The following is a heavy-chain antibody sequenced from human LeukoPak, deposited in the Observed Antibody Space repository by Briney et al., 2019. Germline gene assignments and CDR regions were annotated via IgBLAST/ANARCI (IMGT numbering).Heavy chain of an antibody. CDR3: ARQMAYYYDSSGYYNWFDP. CDR2: INHSGST. V-gene: IGHV4-34*01. Sequence: SETLSLTCAVYGGSFSGYYWSWIRQPPGKGLEWIGEINHSGSTNYNPSLKSRVTISVDTSKNQFSLKLSSVTAADTAVYYCARQMAYYYDSSGYYNWFDPWGQGTLVTVSS. D-gene: IGHD3-22*01. CDR1: GGSFSGYY. J-gene: IGHJ5*02.